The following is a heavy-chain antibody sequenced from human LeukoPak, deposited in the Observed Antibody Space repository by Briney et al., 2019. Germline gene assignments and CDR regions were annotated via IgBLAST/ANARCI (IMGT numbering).Heavy chain of an antibody. Sequence: PSEILSLTCAVYGGSFSGYYWSWIRQPPGKGLEWIGEINHSGSTNYNPSLKSRVTISVDTSKNQFSLKLSSVTAADTAVYYCAGRRDFDYWGQGTLVTVSS. CDR3: AGRRDFDY. CDR1: GGSFSGYY. V-gene: IGHV4-34*01. CDR2: INHSGST. J-gene: IGHJ4*02.